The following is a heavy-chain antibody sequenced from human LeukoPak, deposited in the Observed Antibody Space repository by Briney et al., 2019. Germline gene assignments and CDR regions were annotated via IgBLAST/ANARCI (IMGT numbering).Heavy chain of an antibody. V-gene: IGHV1-2*02. D-gene: IGHD2-2*01. Sequence: ASVKVSCKASGYTFTDYYMHCVRQAPGQGVEGRGWINPNDGDTYYAQKFQGRVTMTRDTSISTAHMEVSRLRSDDTAVYYCARANFLYCSSTSCLFDYWGQGTLVTVSS. CDR1: GYTFTDYY. CDR3: ARANFLYCSSTSCLFDY. J-gene: IGHJ4*02. CDR2: INPNDGDT.